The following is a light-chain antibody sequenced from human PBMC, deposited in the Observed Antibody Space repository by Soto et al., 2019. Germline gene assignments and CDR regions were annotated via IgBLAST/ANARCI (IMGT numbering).Light chain of an antibody. CDR3: QQSYISPYT. CDR2: AAS. Sequence: DIQMTQSPSSLSASVGDRVSITCRASQSISSSLNWYQQRPGKPPTLLVYAASSLQSGVPSRFSGYGSVTDFTLIISSLQPEDFATYFCQQSYISPYTFGQGTKLEIK. J-gene: IGKJ2*01. V-gene: IGKV1-39*01. CDR1: QSISSS.